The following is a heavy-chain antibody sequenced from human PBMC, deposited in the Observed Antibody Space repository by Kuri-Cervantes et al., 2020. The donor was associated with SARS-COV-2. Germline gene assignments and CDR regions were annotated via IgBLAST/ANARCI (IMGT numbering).Heavy chain of an antibody. V-gene: IGHV4-39*07. CDR3: ATSLPYYYGSGSYAIGVDAFDI. CDR2: IYYSGST. Sequence: GSLRLSCTVSGGSISSSSYYWGWIRQPPGKGLEWIGSIYYSGSTYYNPSLKSRVTISVDTPKNQFSLKLSSVTAADTAVYYCATSLPYYYGSGSYAIGVDAFDIWGQGTMVTVSS. J-gene: IGHJ3*02. CDR1: GGSISSSSYY. D-gene: IGHD3-10*01.